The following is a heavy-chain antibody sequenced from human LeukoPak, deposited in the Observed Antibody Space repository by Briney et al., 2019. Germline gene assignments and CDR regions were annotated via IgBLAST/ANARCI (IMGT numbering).Heavy chain of an antibody. CDR3: ARQRGGYNTYYFDY. D-gene: IGHD5-24*01. Sequence: SETLSLTCAVYGGSFSGYYWSWIRQPPGKGLEWIGEINHSGSTNYNPSLKSRVTISVDTSKNQFSLKLSSVTAADTAVYYCARQRGGYNTYYFDYWGQGILVTVSS. J-gene: IGHJ4*02. CDR2: INHSGST. V-gene: IGHV4-34*01. CDR1: GGSFSGYY.